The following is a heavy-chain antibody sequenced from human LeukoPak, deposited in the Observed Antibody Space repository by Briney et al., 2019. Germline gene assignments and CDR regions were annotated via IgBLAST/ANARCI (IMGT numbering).Heavy chain of an antibody. Sequence: GASVKVSCKVSGYTLTELSMHWVRQTPGKGLEWMGGFDPEDGETIYAQKFQGRVTMTEDTSTDTAYMELSSLRSEDTAVYYCATTAPHSSGYDYEDAFDTWGQGTMVTVSS. CDR3: ATTAPHSSGYDYEDAFDT. V-gene: IGHV1-24*01. CDR2: FDPEDGET. J-gene: IGHJ3*02. CDR1: GYTLTELS. D-gene: IGHD3-22*01.